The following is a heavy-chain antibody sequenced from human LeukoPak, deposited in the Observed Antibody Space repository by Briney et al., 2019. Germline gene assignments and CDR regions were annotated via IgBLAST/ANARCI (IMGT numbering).Heavy chain of an antibody. J-gene: IGHJ4*02. D-gene: IGHD3-22*01. V-gene: IGHV1-24*01. CDR3: TTGGTGYYYVINY. CDR2: FDPEEGET. CDR1: GYSLTELS. Sequence: ASMKVSCKVSGYSLTELSIYWVRQAPGKGLEWVGGFDPEEGETIYAQKFQGRLTMTKDTSTDTAYMELSSLRSEDTAVYYCTTGGTGYYYVINYWGQGTLVTVSS.